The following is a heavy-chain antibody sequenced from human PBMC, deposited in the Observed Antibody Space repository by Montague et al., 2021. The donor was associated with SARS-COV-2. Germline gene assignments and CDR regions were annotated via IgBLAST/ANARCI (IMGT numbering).Heavy chain of an antibody. CDR2: VSPSGNNK. CDR3: GRVPTNDFDY. D-gene: IGHD1-1*01. CDR1: GFTFNGYP. Sequence: SLRLSCAASGFTFNGYPMHWVRQAPGKGLEWVAVVSPSGNNKFYADSVKGRFTISRDNSKSTLYLEMINLTTADTAVYYCGRVPTNDFDYWGQGTRGHRLL. V-gene: IGHV3-30-3*01. J-gene: IGHJ4*02.